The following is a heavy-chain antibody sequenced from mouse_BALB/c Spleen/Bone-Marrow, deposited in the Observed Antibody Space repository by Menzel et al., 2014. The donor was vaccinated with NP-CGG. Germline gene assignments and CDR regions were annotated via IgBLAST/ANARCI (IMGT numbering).Heavy chain of an antibody. CDR1: GYTFTSYY. Sequence: QVQLKESGAELVKPGASVKLSCKASGYTFTSYYMYWVKQRPGQGLEWIGEINPSNGGADFNEKFKIKATQTVDKSSSTAYMQLSSLASEDSAVYYCTTSRGYNWFAYWGQGTLVTVSA. J-gene: IGHJ3*01. CDR2: INPSNGGA. D-gene: IGHD2-2*01. CDR3: TTSRGYNWFAY. V-gene: IGHV1S81*02.